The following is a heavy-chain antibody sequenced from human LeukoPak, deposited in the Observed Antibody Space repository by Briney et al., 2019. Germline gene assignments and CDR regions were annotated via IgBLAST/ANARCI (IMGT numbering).Heavy chain of an antibody. CDR2: ISGYNGNT. CDR3: AREGDVVVPAANNFDY. V-gene: IGHV1-18*01. J-gene: IGHJ4*02. CDR1: GYTFISYG. D-gene: IGHD2-2*01. Sequence: ASVKVSCKASGYTFISYGISWVRQAPGQGLEWMGWISGYNGNTNYAQKLQGRVTMTTDTSTSTAYMELRSLRSDDTAVYYCAREGDVVVPAANNFDYWGQGTLVTVSS.